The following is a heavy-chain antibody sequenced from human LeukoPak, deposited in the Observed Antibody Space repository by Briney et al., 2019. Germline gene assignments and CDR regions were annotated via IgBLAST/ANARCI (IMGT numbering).Heavy chain of an antibody. CDR1: GFTLSSYG. D-gene: IGHD3/OR15-3a*01. J-gene: IGHJ3*02. Sequence: GGSLRLSCAASGFTLSSYGMSWVRQAPGKGLEWVSAISGSGGSTYYADSVKGRFTISRDNSKNTLYLQMNSLRAEDTAVYYCAKGIGLALDAFDIWGQGTMVTVSS. CDR2: ISGSGGST. V-gene: IGHV3-23*01. CDR3: AKGIGLALDAFDI.